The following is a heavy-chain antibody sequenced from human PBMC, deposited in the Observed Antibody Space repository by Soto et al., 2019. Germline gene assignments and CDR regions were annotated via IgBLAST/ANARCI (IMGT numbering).Heavy chain of an antibody. D-gene: IGHD3-22*01. CDR2: IYYSGSA. J-gene: IGHJ4*02. V-gene: IGHV4-59*07. CDR1: CGSISSYY. CDR3: ARSPANYYDSSGFSDY. Sequence: SDTLSITCPVSCGSISSYYWSWIRQPLGKGLEWIGYIYYSGSANYNPSLKSRVTISVETANNQFSLKLSSVTAADTAVYYCARSPANYYDSSGFSDYWGQGTLVTVSS.